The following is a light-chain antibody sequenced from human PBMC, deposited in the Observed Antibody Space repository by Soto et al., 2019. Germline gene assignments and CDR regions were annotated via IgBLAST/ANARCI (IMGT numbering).Light chain of an antibody. Sequence: EMVMTQSPATLSVSLGERATLSCRASQSVSTKLVWYQQKPGQAPRLLIYGASTRATGIPARFSGSGSGTEFTLTSSSLQSEDFAVYYCQQHDQGWTFGQGTKVEIK. CDR2: GAS. V-gene: IGKV3-15*01. CDR3: QQHDQGWT. CDR1: QSVSTK. J-gene: IGKJ1*01.